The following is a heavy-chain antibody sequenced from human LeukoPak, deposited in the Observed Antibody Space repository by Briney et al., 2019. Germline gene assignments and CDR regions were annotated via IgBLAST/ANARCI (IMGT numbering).Heavy chain of an antibody. CDR3: ARHETDNWFDS. CDR2: VHYSGST. V-gene: IGHV4-59*08. Sequence: PSETLSLTCTVSGGSISSYYWSWIRQPPGKGLEWIGYVHYSGSTNYNPSLKSRVTISVDTAKNKFYLKVSSVTAADTAAYYCARHETDNWFDSWGQGTLVTVSS. CDR1: GGSISSYY. J-gene: IGHJ5*01. D-gene: IGHD2-21*02.